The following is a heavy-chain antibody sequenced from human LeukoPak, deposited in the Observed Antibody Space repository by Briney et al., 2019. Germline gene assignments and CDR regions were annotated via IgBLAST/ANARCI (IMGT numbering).Heavy chain of an antibody. V-gene: IGHV4-39*01. J-gene: IGHJ4*02. CDR1: GGSISSSSYY. CDR3: ARTGSSWYQWPIDY. D-gene: IGHD6-13*01. Sequence: SETLSLTCTVSGGSISSSSYYWGWIRQPPGKGLEWIGSIYYSGSTYYNPSLKSRVTISVDTSKNQFSLKLSSVTAADTAVYYCARTGSSWYQWPIDYWGQGTLVTVSS. CDR2: IYYSGST.